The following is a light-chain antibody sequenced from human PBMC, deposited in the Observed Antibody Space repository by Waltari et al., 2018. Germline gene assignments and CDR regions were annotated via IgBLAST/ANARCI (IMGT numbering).Light chain of an antibody. CDR1: QSIANN. Sequence: EIVMTQSPATLSVSPGERASLNCRASQSIANNLAWYQQTPGQPLRLLIYGASNRATNIPARFSASASGRDFTLTISSLQSEDFVVYYCQQYSTWPRVTFGGGTKVEIK. CDR3: QQYSTWPRVT. CDR2: GAS. V-gene: IGKV3-15*01. J-gene: IGKJ4*01.